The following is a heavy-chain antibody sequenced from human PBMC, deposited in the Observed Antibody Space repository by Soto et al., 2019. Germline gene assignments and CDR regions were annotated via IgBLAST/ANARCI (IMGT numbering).Heavy chain of an antibody. CDR3: AMLSSCDILNRYYDAY. V-gene: IGHV1-18*01. D-gene: IGHD3-9*01. CDR2: ISAYNGNT. CDR1: GYTFTTYG. Sequence: ASVKVSCKASGYTFTTYGFSWVRQAPGQGLEWMGWISAYNGNTDYAQKLQGRVTMTTDTSTSTAYMELRSLTSDDTAVYYCAMLSSCDILNRYYDAYRGQGTL. J-gene: IGHJ1*01.